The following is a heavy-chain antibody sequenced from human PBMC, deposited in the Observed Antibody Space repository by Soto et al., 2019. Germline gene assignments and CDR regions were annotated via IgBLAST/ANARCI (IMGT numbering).Heavy chain of an antibody. CDR1: GFTFTSYG. J-gene: IGHJ4*02. D-gene: IGHD3-3*01. CDR3: ARDRRFLEWLDY. V-gene: IGHV3-33*01. Sequence: QVQLVESGGGVVQPGRSLTLSCVASGFTFTSYGIHWVRQAPGKGLEWAAVIWYDGSNKYYGDSVKGRFSISRDNSKNTVFLQMNSLRAEDTAVYYCARDRRFLEWLDYWGQGTLVSVSS. CDR2: IWYDGSNK.